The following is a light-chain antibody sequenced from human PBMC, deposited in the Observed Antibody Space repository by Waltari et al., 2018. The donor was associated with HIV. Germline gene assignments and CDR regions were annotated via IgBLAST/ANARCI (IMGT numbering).Light chain of an antibody. J-gene: IGKJ1*01. CDR2: WAS. CDR1: QSVFHSSDKKND. Sequence: EITQSPDSLAVSLGERATIHRLVSQSVFHSSDKKNDLAWYQQKPGLPPKLPIYWASSRQSGGPYRFRCNGSRTNFTLTIDSLQAEDVALYFCQQYNRTPWTFGQGTKVEI. CDR3: QQYNRTPWT. V-gene: IGKV4-1*01.